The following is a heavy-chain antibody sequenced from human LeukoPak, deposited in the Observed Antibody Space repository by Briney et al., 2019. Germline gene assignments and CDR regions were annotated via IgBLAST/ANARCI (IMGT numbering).Heavy chain of an antibody. CDR2: INHSGST. D-gene: IGHD5-18*01. Sequence: PSETLSLTCAVYGGSFSGYYWSWIRQPPGKGLEWIGEINHSGSTNYNPSLKSRVTISVDTSKNQISLKLSSVTAADTAVYYCATFTANYYYYYGMDVWGQGTTVTVSS. J-gene: IGHJ6*02. CDR1: GGSFSGYY. V-gene: IGHV4-34*01. CDR3: ATFTANYYYYYGMDV.